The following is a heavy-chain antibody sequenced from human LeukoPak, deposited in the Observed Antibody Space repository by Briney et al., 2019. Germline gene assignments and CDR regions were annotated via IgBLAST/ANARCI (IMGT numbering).Heavy chain of an antibody. Sequence: PGGSLRLSCAASGFTFSSYEMNWVRQAPGKGLEWGSYICSSGSTIYYADSVKGRFTISRDNAKNSLYLQMNSLRAEDTAVYYCARDGVSYYYDSSGGYYFDYWGQGTLVTVSS. J-gene: IGHJ4*02. CDR1: GFTFSSYE. V-gene: IGHV3-48*03. CDR3: ARDGVSYYYDSSGGYYFDY. CDR2: ICSSGSTI. D-gene: IGHD3-22*01.